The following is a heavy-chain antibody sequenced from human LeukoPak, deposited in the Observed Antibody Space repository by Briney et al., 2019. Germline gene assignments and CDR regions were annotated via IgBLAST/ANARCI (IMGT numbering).Heavy chain of an antibody. CDR1: GGTFISYA. J-gene: IGHJ3*02. D-gene: IGHD6-19*01. CDR2: IIPILGIA. CDR3: ARSPVAPWAFDI. Sequence: SVKVSCKASGGTFISYAISWVRQAPGQGLEWMGRIIPILGIANYAQKFQGRVTITADKSTSTAYMELSSLRSEDTAVYYCARSPVAPWAFDIWGQGTMVTVSS. V-gene: IGHV1-69*04.